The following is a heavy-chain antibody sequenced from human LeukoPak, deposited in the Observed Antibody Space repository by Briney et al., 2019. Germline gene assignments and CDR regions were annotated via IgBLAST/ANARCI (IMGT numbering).Heavy chain of an antibody. CDR1: GGTFSSYA. V-gene: IGHV1-69*13. CDR2: IIPIFGTA. Sequence: SVKVSCKASGGTFSSYAISWVRQAPGQGLEWMGGIIPIFGTANYAQKFQGRVTITADESTRTASMELRSLSSEDTAVYYCARAIAAPPDDAFDIWGQGTMVTVSS. CDR3: ARAIAAPPDDAFDI. J-gene: IGHJ3*02. D-gene: IGHD6-6*01.